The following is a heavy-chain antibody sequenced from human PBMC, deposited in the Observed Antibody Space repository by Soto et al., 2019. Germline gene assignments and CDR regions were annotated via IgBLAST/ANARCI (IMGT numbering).Heavy chain of an antibody. CDR2: IYYSGST. J-gene: IGHJ3*02. Sequence: QLQLQESGPGLVKPSETLSLTCTVSGGSISSSSYYWGWIRQPPGKGLEWIGSIYYSGSTYYNPSLKSRVTISVDTAKNQFSLKLSSVTAADTAVYYCARQGSELLWFGEYYRAFDIWGQGTMVTVSS. CDR1: GGSISSSSYY. V-gene: IGHV4-39*01. CDR3: ARQGSELLWFGEYYRAFDI. D-gene: IGHD3-10*01.